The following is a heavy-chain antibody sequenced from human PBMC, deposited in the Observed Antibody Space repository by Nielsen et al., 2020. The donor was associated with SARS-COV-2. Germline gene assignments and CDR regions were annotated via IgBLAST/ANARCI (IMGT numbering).Heavy chain of an antibody. V-gene: IGHV3-21*01. CDR1: GFIFDDYA. J-gene: IGHJ4*02. D-gene: IGHD5-12*01. CDR2: ISSSSSYI. CDR3: ARERRVATEGFDY. Sequence: GESLKISCAASGFIFDDYAMNWVRQAPGKGLEWVSSISSSSSYIYYADSVKGRFTISRDNAKNSLYLQMNSLRAEDTAVYYCARERRVATEGFDYWGQGTLVTVSS.